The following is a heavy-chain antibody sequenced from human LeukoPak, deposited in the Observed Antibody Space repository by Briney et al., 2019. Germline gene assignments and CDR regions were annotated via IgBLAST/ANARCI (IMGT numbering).Heavy chain of an antibody. V-gene: IGHV3-23*01. J-gene: IGHJ4*02. CDR3: ASSPPTGITVSYFDY. CDR2: LSDSGASK. D-gene: IGHD4-17*01. Sequence: PGGSLRLSCVASGFTFNNYAMSWVRQSPGKGLEWVSALSDSGASKYYADSVKGRFTISRDNSKNTLYLQMNSLRADDTAVYYCASSPPTGITVSYFDYWGQGTLVIVSS. CDR1: GFTFNNYA.